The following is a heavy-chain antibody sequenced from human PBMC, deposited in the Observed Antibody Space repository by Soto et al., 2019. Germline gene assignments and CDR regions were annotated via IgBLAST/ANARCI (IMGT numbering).Heavy chain of an antibody. Sequence: GGSLRLSCAASGFTFSSYAMSWVRQAPGKGLEWVSAISGSGGSTYYADSVKGRFTISRDNSKNTLYLQMNSLRAEDTAVYYCAKVSEGGGWYRPPYFDYWGQGTLVTVSS. CDR2: ISGSGGST. D-gene: IGHD6-19*01. J-gene: IGHJ4*02. CDR1: GFTFSSYA. V-gene: IGHV3-23*01. CDR3: AKVSEGGGWYRPPYFDY.